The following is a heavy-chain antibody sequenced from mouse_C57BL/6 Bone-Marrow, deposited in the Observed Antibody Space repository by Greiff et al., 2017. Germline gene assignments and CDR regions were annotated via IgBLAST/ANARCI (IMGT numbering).Heavy chain of an antibody. Sequence: QVQLKESGAELVRPGTSVKMSCKASGYTFTNYWIGWAKQRPGHGLEWIGDIYPGGGYTTYNEQFQGKATLTADKSSRKAYMQFSSLTSEDSAIYYCARWCPLVSNYVNFAMDYWGQGTSVTVSS. V-gene: IGHV1-63*01. D-gene: IGHD2-5*01. J-gene: IGHJ4*01. CDR1: GYTFTNYW. CDR3: ARWCPLVSNYVNFAMDY. CDR2: IYPGGGYT.